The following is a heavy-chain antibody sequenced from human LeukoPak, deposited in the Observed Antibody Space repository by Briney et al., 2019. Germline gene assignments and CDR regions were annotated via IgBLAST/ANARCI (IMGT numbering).Heavy chain of an antibody. V-gene: IGHV4-59*11. CDR1: GGSISSHY. CDR2: IYYSGST. D-gene: IGHD3-16*01. CDR3: ARVVGRLAGGGQQFDAFDI. J-gene: IGHJ3*02. Sequence: SETLSLTCTVSGGSISSHYWSWIRQPPGKGLEWIGYIYYSGSTNYSPSLKSRVTISVDTSKNQFSLKLSSVTAADTAVYYCARVVGRLAGGGQQFDAFDIWGQGTMVTVSS.